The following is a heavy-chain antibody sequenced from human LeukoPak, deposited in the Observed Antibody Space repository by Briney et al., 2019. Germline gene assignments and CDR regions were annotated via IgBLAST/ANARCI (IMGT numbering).Heavy chain of an antibody. J-gene: IGHJ4*02. Sequence: GGSLRLSCGASGFNFSAFSMSWVRQAPGKGLEWVASISLSGRFIYYADSLKGRFTISRDNAKNSVHLQVNSLRAEDTAVYYCAREMLVIPAAVDYWGQGNLVTVSP. CDR3: AREMLVIPAAVDY. D-gene: IGHD2-2*01. CDR1: GFNFSAFS. V-gene: IGHV3-21*01. CDR2: ISLSGRFI.